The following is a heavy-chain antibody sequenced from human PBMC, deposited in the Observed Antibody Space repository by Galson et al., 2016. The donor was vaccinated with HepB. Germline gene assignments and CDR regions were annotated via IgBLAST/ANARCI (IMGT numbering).Heavy chain of an antibody. Sequence: SLRLSCAVSGFTVTGKYMSWVRQAPGKGLEWVSLISIGGTTYYADSVKGRFTISRDISKNTLHLEMNNLRADDTAVYYCARDGIYDSWRASGVFDIWGQGTMVTVSS. CDR1: GFTVTGKY. V-gene: IGHV3-66*01. D-gene: IGHD3-3*01. CDR3: ARDGIYDSWRASGVFDI. J-gene: IGHJ3*02. CDR2: ISIGGTT.